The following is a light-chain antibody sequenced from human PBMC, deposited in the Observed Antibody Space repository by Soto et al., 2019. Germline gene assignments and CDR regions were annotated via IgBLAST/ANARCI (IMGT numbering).Light chain of an antibody. V-gene: IGKV3-20*01. J-gene: IGKJ1*01. CDR1: QTVNSDY. Sequence: EIVLTQSPGTLSLSPGETATLSCRASQTVNSDYFAWFQQRPGQAPRLLIFATSRRATDIPDRFSGSGSGADIPLAIRRLEREDVAVDYCHRFGYSPRTFGQGTKVE. CDR2: ATS. CDR3: HRFGYSPRT.